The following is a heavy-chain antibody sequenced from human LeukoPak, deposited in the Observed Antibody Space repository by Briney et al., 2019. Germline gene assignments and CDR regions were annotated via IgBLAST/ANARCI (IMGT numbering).Heavy chain of an antibody. D-gene: IGHD4-17*01. J-gene: IGHJ4*02. CDR2: ISSGSSAI. CDR3: ARGSKSYGDYIRSRIHYFDY. V-gene: IGHV3-21*01. Sequence: GGSLRLSCEASGFTFTTYSMTWVRQAPGKGLEWVSIISSGSSAIFSADALKGRFTISRDDAKNLLYLQMNSLRAEDTAVYYCARGSKSYGDYIRSRIHYFDYWGQGTLVTVSS. CDR1: GFTFTTYS.